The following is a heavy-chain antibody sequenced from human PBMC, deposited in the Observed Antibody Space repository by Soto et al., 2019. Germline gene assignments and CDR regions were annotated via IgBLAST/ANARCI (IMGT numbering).Heavy chain of an antibody. V-gene: IGHV3-30*04. CDR2: TSYDGRNK. J-gene: IGHJ6*02. CDR1: GFTFSSYA. D-gene: IGHD3-10*01. Sequence: QVQLVESGGGVVQPGRSLRISCAGSGFTFSSYAMQWVRQAPGKGLEWVAVTSYDGRNKYHADSVKGRFTISSDNSWNTLYLQMDSLRPEDTALYYCARGVDSRNGESVPLHGRDVGGQGTSVTVS. CDR3: ARGVDSRNGESVPLHGRDV.